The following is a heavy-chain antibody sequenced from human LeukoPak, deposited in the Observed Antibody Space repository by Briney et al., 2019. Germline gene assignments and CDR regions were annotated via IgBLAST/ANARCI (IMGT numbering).Heavy chain of an antibody. CDR1: GXTFSRYA. CDR3: VRDRDYAFDF. Sequence: PGGSLRLSCAASGXTFSRYAMNWVRQAPGKGLEWVSGISGSGTNTYYADSVKGRFTISRDNAENSLYLQMNSLRDEDTAVYFCVRDRDYAFDFWGQGTIVTVSS. J-gene: IGHJ3*01. V-gene: IGHV3-23*01. CDR2: ISGSGTNT.